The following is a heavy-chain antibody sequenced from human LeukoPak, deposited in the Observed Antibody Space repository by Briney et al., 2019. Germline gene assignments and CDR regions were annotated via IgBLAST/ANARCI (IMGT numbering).Heavy chain of an antibody. Sequence: GRSLRLSCAASGFTFSSYGMHWVRQAPGKGLEWVAFIRYDGSNKYYADSVKGRFTISRDNSKNTLYLQMNSLRAEDTAVYYCAKGAKVGYFDYWGQGTLVTVSS. J-gene: IGHJ4*02. CDR3: AKGAKVGYFDY. V-gene: IGHV3-30*02. CDR1: GFTFSSYG. CDR2: IRYDGSNK.